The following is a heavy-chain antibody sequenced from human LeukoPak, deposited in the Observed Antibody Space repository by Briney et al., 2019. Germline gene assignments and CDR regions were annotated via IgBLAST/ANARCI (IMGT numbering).Heavy chain of an antibody. J-gene: IGHJ5*02. Sequence: GGSLRFSCAASGFTFSSYWMHWVRQAPGKGLVWVSRINSDGSTITYADSVKGRFTISRDNAKSTLYLQMNSLRAENTAVYYCARGIVGATVFEHWGQGTLVTVSS. V-gene: IGHV3-74*01. CDR3: ARGIVGATVFEH. CDR1: GFTFSSYW. CDR2: INSDGSTI. D-gene: IGHD1-26*01.